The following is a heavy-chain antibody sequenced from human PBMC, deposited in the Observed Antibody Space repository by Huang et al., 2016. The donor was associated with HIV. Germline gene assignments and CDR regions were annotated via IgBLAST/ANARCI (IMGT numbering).Heavy chain of an antibody. J-gene: IGHJ4*02. CDR3: ARTPYSGSHPDY. V-gene: IGHV1-2*02. CDR1: GYTFTDYF. Sequence: QVQLVQSGAAVKKPGASVKVSCRTSGYTFTDYFVHWVRQAPGQGLQWMVSINPLSGVTNYAQKFQGRVTMNRDTSIRTVYMELNRLRSDDTALYYCARTPYSGSHPDYWGQGTLVTVSS. CDR2: INPLSGVT. D-gene: IGHD2-15*01.